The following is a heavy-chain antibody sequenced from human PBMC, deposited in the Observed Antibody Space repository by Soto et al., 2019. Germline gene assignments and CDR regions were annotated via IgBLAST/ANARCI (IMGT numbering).Heavy chain of an antibody. CDR1: KFAYSSYR. Sequence: GGSLRLTFVESKFAYSSYRMNLDRQAPGKGLEWVAVIWYDGSNKYYADSVKGRFTISRDNSKNTLYLQMNSLRAEDTAVYYCARDAPDNDYDILTGYYGHWGQGTLVTAPQ. V-gene: IGHV3-33*01. CDR2: IWYDGSNK. D-gene: IGHD3-9*01. CDR3: ARDAPDNDYDILTGYYGH. J-gene: IGHJ4*02.